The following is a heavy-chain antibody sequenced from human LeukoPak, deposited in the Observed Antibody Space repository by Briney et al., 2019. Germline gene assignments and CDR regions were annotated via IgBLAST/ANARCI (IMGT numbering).Heavy chain of an antibody. J-gene: IGHJ5*02. CDR2: ISSSGSTI. D-gene: IGHD6-19*01. Sequence: GGSLRLSCAASGFTFSSYEMNWVRQAPGKGLEWVSYISSSGSTIYYADSVKGRFTISRVNAKNSLYLQMNSLRAEDTAVYYCARGQQWLVGNWFDPWGQGTLVTVSS. CDR1: GFTFSSYE. V-gene: IGHV3-48*03. CDR3: ARGQQWLVGNWFDP.